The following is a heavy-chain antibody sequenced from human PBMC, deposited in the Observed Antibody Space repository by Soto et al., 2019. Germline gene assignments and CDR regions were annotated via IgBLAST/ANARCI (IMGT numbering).Heavy chain of an antibody. CDR2: ISAYNGNT. Sequence: ASVKVSCKASGYTFTSYGISWVRQAPGQGLEWMGWISAYNGNTNYAQKLQGRVTMTTDTSTSTAYMELRSLRSDDTAVYYCARGNSSGCYASYCFDSWGQGTLVTVSS. D-gene: IGHD6-19*01. V-gene: IGHV1-18*04. J-gene: IGHJ5*01. CDR3: ARGNSSGCYASYCFDS. CDR1: GYTFTSYG.